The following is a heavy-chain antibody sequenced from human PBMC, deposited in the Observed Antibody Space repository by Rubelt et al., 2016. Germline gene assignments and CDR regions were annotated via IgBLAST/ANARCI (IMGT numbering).Heavy chain of an antibody. CDR2: ISGSGGST. Sequence: GKGLEWVSAISGSGGSTYYADSVKGRFTISRDNSKNTLYLQMNSLRAEDTAVYYCARDKLELPYYDFWSGYDPDAFDIWGQGTMVTVSS. V-gene: IGHV3-23*01. D-gene: IGHD3-3*01. CDR3: ARDKLELPYYDFWSGYDPDAFDI. J-gene: IGHJ3*02.